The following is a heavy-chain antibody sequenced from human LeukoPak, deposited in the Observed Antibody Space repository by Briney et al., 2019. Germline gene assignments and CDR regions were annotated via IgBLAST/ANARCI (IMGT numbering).Heavy chain of an antibody. Sequence: GGSLRLSCTASGFTFRTSGMHWVRQAPGKGLEWVGFIQHDETEIYSADSVRGRFTFSRDNFKSTVYLQMNSLRVEDSAVYFCARDRLEAVAGTRCFDYCGQGTLVTVSS. V-gene: IGHV3-30*02. CDR2: IQHDETEI. CDR3: ARDRLEAVAGTRCFDY. D-gene: IGHD6-19*01. CDR1: GFTFRTSG. J-gene: IGHJ4*02.